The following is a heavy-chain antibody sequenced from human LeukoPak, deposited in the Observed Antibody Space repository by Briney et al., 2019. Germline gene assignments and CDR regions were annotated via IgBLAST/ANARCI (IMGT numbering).Heavy chain of an antibody. J-gene: IGHJ4*02. D-gene: IGHD5-12*01. CDR2: ISGSGGST. CDR3: AKTPGVATTCYFDY. V-gene: IGHV3-23*01. CDR1: GFTFSSYA. Sequence: PGGSLRLSCAASGFTFSSYAMSWVRQAPGKGLEWVSAISGSGGSTYYADSVEGRFTISRDNSKNTLYLQMNSLRAEDTAVYYCAKTPGVATTCYFDYWGQGTLVTVSS.